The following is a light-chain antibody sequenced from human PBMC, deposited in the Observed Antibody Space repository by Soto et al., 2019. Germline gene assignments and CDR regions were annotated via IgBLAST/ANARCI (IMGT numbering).Light chain of an antibody. CDR1: QSISSSS. V-gene: IGKV3-20*01. CDR2: GAS. CDR3: QQSGSSGT. J-gene: IGKJ1*01. Sequence: EIVLTQSPGTLSLSAGERATLSCRASQSISSSSLSWYQQKPGQAPRLLIYGASTRATGIPERFSGSGSGTDFSLTINRLEPEDFAMYYCQQSGSSGTLAQGAKVDIK.